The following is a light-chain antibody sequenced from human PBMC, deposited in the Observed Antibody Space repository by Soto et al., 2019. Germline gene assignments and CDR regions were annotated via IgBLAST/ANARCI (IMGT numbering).Light chain of an antibody. CDR2: DVT. CDR3: CSYAGAYTWM. V-gene: IGLV2-11*01. Sequence: QSALTQPRSVSGFPGLSITISCTGTRSDVGGYDYVSWCQQHPGKAPKLLIYDVTRRPLGVPDRFSGSKSGNTASLTISGLQAEDEADYNCCSYAGAYTWMFGRGTKLTVL. CDR1: RSDVGGYDY. J-gene: IGLJ3*02.